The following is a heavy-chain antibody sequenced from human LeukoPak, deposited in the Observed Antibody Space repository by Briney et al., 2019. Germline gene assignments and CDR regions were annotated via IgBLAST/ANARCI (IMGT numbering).Heavy chain of an antibody. V-gene: IGHV4-30-2*01. Sequence: SETLSLTCAVSGGSISSGGYSWSWIRQPPGKGLEWIGYIYHNGSTYYNPSLKSRVTISVDRSKNQFSLKLSSVTAADTAVYYCARAKLGAMDVWGQGTTVTVSS. D-gene: IGHD7-27*01. CDR1: GGSISSGGYS. CDR2: IYHNGST. CDR3: ARAKLGAMDV. J-gene: IGHJ6*02.